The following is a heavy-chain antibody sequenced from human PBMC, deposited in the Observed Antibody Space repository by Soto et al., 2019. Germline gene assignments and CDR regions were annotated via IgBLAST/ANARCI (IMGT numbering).Heavy chain of an antibody. CDR2: IIPIFGIA. J-gene: IGHJ5*02. CDR3: ARDYTLHSYDRSGYTSNWFDP. V-gene: IGHV1-69*13. CDR1: VGTFSHYA. D-gene: IGHD3-22*01. Sequence: ASVNVSCMGSVGTFSHYAIRWVRPAPGRGLEGMGWIIPIFGIANYAQKFQDRVTITADESTSTDYMELSSLRSENTAVYYCARDYTLHSYDRSGYTSNWFDPWGQGTLVTVSS.